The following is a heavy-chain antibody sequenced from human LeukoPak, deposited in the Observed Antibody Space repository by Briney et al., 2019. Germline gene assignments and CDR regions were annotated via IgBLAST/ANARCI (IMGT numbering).Heavy chain of an antibody. CDR2: IKQDGSEK. V-gene: IGHV3-7*01. CDR1: GFTFSSYW. CDR3: ARDRNYLAPSYYYYGMDV. Sequence: GGSLRLSCAASGFTFSSYWMSWVRQAPGKGLEWVANIKQDGSEKYYVDSVKGRFTISRDNAKNSLYLQMNSLRAEDTAVYYCARDRNYLAPSYYYYGMDVWGQGTTVTVSS. J-gene: IGHJ6*02. D-gene: IGHD5-24*01.